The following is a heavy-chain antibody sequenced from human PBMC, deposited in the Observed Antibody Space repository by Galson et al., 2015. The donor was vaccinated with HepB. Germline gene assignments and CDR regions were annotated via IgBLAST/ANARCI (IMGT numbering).Heavy chain of an antibody. J-gene: IGHJ2*01. Sequence: SVKVSCKASGGTFSSYAISWVRQAPGQGLEWMGGIIPILGIANYAQKFQGRVTITADKSTSTAYMELSSLRSEDTAVYYCARLYCGGDCYGARSPSNWYFDLWGRGTLVTVSS. CDR3: ARLYCGGDCYGARSPSNWYFDL. CDR1: GGTFSSYA. CDR2: IIPILGIA. D-gene: IGHD2-21*01. V-gene: IGHV1-69*10.